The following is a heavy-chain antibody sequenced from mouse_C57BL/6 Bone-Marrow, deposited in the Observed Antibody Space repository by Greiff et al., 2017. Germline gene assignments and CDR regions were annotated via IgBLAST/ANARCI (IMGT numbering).Heavy chain of an antibody. Sequence: QVQLKQSGAELVRPGASVKVSCKASGYAFTSYLIEWVKQRPGQGLEWIGVINPGSGGTNYNEKFKGKATLTVDKSSSTAYMQLSSLTSEDSAVYSGARRADYDRGYYFDYWGQGTTLTVSA. CDR1: GYAFTSYL. J-gene: IGHJ2*01. CDR3: ARRADYDRGYYFDY. D-gene: IGHD2-4*01. CDR2: INPGSGGT. V-gene: IGHV1-54*01.